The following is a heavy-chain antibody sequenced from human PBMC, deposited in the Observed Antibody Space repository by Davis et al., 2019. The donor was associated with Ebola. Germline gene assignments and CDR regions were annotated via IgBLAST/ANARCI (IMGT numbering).Heavy chain of an antibody. D-gene: IGHD7-27*01. CDR2: INTGNGDT. CDR3: ARDEDELTALFFYGLDF. CDR1: GYTFTNYG. V-gene: IGHV1-3*04. Sequence: ASVKVSCKASGYTFTNYGLHWVRQAPGQRLEWMGWINTGNGDTKYSQKFQGRVTITRDTSASTASMELRRLRSEDTAVYYCARDEDELTALFFYGLDFWGQGTTVTVSS. J-gene: IGHJ6*02.